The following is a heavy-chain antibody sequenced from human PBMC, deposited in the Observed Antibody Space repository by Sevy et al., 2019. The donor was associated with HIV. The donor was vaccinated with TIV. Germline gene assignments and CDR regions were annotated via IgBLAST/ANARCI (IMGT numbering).Heavy chain of an antibody. V-gene: IGHV3-7*03. D-gene: IGHD5-18*01. CDR2: IKQDGSEK. J-gene: IGHJ3*02. Sequence: GGSLRLSCAASGFTFSSYWMSWVRQAPGKGLEWVANIKQDGSEKYYVDSVKGRFTISRDNAKNSLYLQMNSLRAEDTAVYYCARDDLIQLWLPAFDIWGHGTMVTVSS. CDR1: GFTFSSYW. CDR3: ARDDLIQLWLPAFDI.